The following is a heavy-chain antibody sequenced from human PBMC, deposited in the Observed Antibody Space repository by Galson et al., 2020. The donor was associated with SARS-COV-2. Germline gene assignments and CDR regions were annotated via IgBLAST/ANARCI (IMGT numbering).Heavy chain of an antibody. V-gene: IGHV3-73*01. CDR2: IRNKANNYVT. CDR1: GFTFSGSA. J-gene: IGHJ3*02. CDR3: SSFEYTNIGTASDI. D-gene: IGHD6-6*01. Sequence: GGSLRLSCAASGFTFSGSAMHWVRQAPGKGLEWVGRIRNKANNYVTTYAASVTGRFTISRDDSKNMAYLQMNSLKTEDTAVYYCSSFEYTNIGTASDIWGQGTMVTVSS.